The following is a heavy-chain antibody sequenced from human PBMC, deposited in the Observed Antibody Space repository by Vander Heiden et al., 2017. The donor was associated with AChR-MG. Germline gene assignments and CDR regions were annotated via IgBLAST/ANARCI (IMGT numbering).Heavy chain of an antibody. V-gene: IGHV1-69*06. J-gene: IGHJ3*02. D-gene: IGHD2-2*01. CDR2: IIPILGTA. CDR3: ARSYCSSTSCYRSAHGDAFDI. Sequence: QVQRVQSGAEVKKPGTSVKVTCQASGGTSTSYAIRRGGRAPGQGVKWMGGIIPILGTANYAQKFQGRVTITADKSTSTAYMELSSLRSEDTAVYYCARSYCSSTSCYRSAHGDAFDIWGQGTMVTVSS. CDR1: GGTSTSYA.